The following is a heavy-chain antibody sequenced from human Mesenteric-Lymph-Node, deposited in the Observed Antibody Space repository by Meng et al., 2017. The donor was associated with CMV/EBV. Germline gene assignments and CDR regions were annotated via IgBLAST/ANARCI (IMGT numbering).Heavy chain of an antibody. CDR3: AKSSVSVFGVVNYFDY. V-gene: IGHV3-33*03. CDR1: GFTFSDYA. Sequence: GESLKISCAASGFTFSDYAMYWVRQPPGKGLEWVAHIWYDGSNRYYAEAVKGRFTISRDDSKNTLYLQMNSLRAEDTAVYYCAKSSVSVFGVVNYFDYWGQGTLVTVSS. D-gene: IGHD3-3*01. J-gene: IGHJ4*02. CDR2: IWYDGSNR.